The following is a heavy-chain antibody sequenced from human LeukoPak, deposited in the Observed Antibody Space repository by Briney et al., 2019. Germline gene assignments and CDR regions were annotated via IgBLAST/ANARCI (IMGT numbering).Heavy chain of an antibody. V-gene: IGHV1-69*13. D-gene: IGHD3-10*01. CDR1: GGTFSSYA. J-gene: IGHJ4*02. CDR2: IIPIFGTA. CDR3: ARAYGSGSVADDY. Sequence: SVKVSCKASGGTFSSYAISWVRQAPGQGLEWMGGIIPIFGTANYAQKFQGRVTITADESTSTAYMELSSLRSEDTAVYYCARAYGSGSVADDYWGQGTLVTVPS.